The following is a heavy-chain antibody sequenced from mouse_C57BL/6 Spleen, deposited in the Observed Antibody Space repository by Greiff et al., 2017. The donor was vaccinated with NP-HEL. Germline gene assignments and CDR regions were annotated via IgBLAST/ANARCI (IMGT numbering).Heavy chain of an antibody. J-gene: IGHJ4*01. V-gene: IGHV1-52*01. CDR3: ARDAVVADYYAMDY. CDR2: IDPSDSET. CDR1: GYTFTSYW. D-gene: IGHD1-1*01. Sequence: VQLQQSGAELVRPGSSVKLSCKASGYTFTSYWMHWVKQRPIQGLEWIGNIDPSDSETHYNQKFKDKATLTVDKSSSTAYMQLSSLTSEDSAVYYCARDAVVADYYAMDYWGQGTSVTVSS.